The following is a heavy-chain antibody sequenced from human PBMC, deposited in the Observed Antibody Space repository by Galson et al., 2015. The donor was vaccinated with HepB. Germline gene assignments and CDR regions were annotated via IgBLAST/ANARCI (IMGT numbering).Heavy chain of an antibody. J-gene: IGHJ4*02. CDR2: ISTSSDTI. CDR3: VRTSPAWGFDY. D-gene: IGHD7-27*01. CDR1: GFTFSSYS. Sequence: SLRLSCAASGFTFSSYSMNWVRQAPGKGLEWVSYISTSSDTIYYADSVKGRFTISRDNAKNSLYLQMNSLRAEDTAVYYCVRTSPAWGFDYWGQGTLVTVSS. V-gene: IGHV3-48*04.